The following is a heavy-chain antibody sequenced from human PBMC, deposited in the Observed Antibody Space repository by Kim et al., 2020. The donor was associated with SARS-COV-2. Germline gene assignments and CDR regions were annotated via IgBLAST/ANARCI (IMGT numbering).Heavy chain of an antibody. V-gene: IGHV1-46*01. CDR1: GYTFTSYY. D-gene: IGHD5-12*01. J-gene: IGHJ6*02. CDR2: INPSGGST. CDR3: ARDALPGYDPRGFGIRSLYGMDV. Sequence: ASVKVSCKASGYTFTSYYMHWVRQAPGQGLEWMGIINPSGGSTSYAQKFQGRVTMTRDTSTSTVYMELSSLRSEDTAVYYCARDALPGYDPRGFGIRSLYGMDVWGQGTTVTVSS.